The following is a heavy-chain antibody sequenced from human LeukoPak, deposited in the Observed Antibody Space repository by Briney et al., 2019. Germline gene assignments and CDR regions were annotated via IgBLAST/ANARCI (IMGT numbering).Heavy chain of an antibody. V-gene: IGHV3-30*02. CDR2: IQYDGSNK. Sequence: PGGSLRLSCAASGFTFSSYGMHWVRQAPGKGLEWVAFIQYDGSNKYYADSVKGRFTISRDNSKNTLYLQMNSLRAEDTAVYYCAKEEGYWGQGTLVTVSS. J-gene: IGHJ4*02. CDR3: AKEEGY. CDR1: GFTFSSYG.